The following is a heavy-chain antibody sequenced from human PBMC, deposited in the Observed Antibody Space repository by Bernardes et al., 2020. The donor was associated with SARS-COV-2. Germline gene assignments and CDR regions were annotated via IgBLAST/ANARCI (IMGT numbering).Heavy chain of an antibody. V-gene: IGHV1-69*04. Sequence: SVKVSCKASGDTFSSYAISWVRQAPGQGLEWMGRIIPILGIANYAQKFQGRVTITADKSTSTAYMELSSLRSEDTAVYYSAREPVEMATIVRGLSAFDIWGQGTMVTVSS. D-gene: IGHD5-12*01. J-gene: IGHJ3*02. CDR1: GDTFSSYA. CDR3: AREPVEMATIVRGLSAFDI. CDR2: IIPILGIA.